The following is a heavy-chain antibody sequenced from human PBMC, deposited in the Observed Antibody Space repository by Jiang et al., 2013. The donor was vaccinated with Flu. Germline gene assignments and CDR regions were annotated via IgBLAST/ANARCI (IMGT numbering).Heavy chain of an antibody. J-gene: IGHJ3*02. CDR3: ARDRNDFWSGYYTDDAFDI. V-gene: IGHV7-4-1*02. Sequence: KVSCKASGYTFTSYAMNWVRQAPGQGLEWMGWINTNTGNPTYAQGFTGRFVFSLDTSVSTAYLQISSLKAEDTAVYYCARDRNDFWSGYYTDDAFDIWGQGTMVTVSS. CDR2: INTNTGNP. D-gene: IGHD3-3*01. CDR1: GYTFTSYA.